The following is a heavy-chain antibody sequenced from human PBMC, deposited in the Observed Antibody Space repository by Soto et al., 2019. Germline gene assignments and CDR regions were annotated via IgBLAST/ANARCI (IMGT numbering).Heavy chain of an antibody. CDR1: GFPFSSYW. D-gene: IGHD3-10*01. CDR2: IKQDGSEE. V-gene: IGHV3-7*01. CDR3: ARIASSGRGWDV. Sequence: EVQLVESGGGLVQPGGSLRLSCVDSGFPFSSYWMSWVRQAPVKGLEWVGNIKQDGSEENYVDSVKGRFTISRDNAKNSMYLQMNSLRAEDTAVYYCARIASSGRGWDVWGQGTTVVVSS. J-gene: IGHJ6*02.